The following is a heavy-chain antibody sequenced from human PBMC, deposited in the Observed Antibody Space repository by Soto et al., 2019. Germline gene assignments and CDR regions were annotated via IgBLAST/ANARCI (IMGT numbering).Heavy chain of an antibody. J-gene: IGHJ4*02. CDR1: GGTFSIYT. Sequence: QVQLVQSGAEVKKPGSSVKVSCKASGGTFSIYTISWVRQAPGQGLEWMGRIIPILGLANYAQKFQGRVTITADKSTSTAYMELSSLRSEDTAVYYCASRYDSRDYWGQGTLVTVSS. V-gene: IGHV1-69*02. D-gene: IGHD3-22*01. CDR2: IIPILGLA. CDR3: ASRYDSRDY.